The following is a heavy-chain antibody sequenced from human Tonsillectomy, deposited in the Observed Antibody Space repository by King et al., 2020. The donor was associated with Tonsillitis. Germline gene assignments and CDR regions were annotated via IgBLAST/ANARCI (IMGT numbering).Heavy chain of an antibody. V-gene: IGHV5-10-1*03. CDR3: ARRSGLIAGNHDAFDV. CDR1: GYTFTGYF. D-gene: IGHD3-10*01. J-gene: IGHJ3*01. CDR2: IDPSDSYT. Sequence: QLVQSATEVKMPGESLRISCKASGYTFTGYFISWVRQTAGRGLEWMGRIDPSDSYTNYGPSFQGHVTIPVDKSITTAFLEWSSLEASDTAIYFCARRSGLIAGNHDAFDVWGQGTLVAVSS.